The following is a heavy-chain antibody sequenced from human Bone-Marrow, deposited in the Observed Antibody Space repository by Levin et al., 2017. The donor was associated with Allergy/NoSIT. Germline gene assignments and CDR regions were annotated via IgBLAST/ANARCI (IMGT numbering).Heavy chain of an antibody. Sequence: ASVKVSCKASGYTFTSYDINWVRQATGQGLEWMGWMNPNNGYTGSAQKFQGRVTMTRDTSISTAYLELSNLRSEDTAVYYCASHLNSKDDYAGGGSYWGQGTLLTVSS. CDR3: ASHLNSKDDYAGGGSY. CDR1: GYTFTSYD. J-gene: IGHJ4*02. V-gene: IGHV1-8*01. D-gene: IGHD4-17*01. CDR2: MNPNNGYT.